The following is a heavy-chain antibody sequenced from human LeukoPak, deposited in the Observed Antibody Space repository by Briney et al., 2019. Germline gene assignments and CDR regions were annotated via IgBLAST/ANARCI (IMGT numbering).Heavy chain of an antibody. CDR2: IRASGDRP. CDR3: AESGSSRFDP. V-gene: IGHV3-23*01. D-gene: IGHD6-6*01. CDR1: GFTFSSSA. J-gene: IGHJ5*02. Sequence: PVGSLRLSCAASGFTFSSSAMSGVRQAPGKGLEWVSAIRASGDRPYAVSVKGQYTISRDCSTNTRYLQMNSPRAEDTARYYCAESGSSRFDPWGQETLVTVSS.